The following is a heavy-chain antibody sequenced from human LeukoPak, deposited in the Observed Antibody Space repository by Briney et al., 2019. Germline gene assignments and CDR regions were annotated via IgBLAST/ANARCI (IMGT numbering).Heavy chain of an antibody. CDR3: AKDRDSEWLVGYYFDY. CDR2: ISSSSSYI. CDR1: GFTFSSYS. V-gene: IGHV3-21*01. D-gene: IGHD6-19*01. Sequence: GGSLRLSCAASGFTFSSYSMNWVRQAPGKGLEWVSSISSSSSYIYYADSVKGRFTISRDNAKNSLYLQMNSLRAEDTAVYYCAKDRDSEWLVGYYFDYWGQGTLVTVSS. J-gene: IGHJ4*02.